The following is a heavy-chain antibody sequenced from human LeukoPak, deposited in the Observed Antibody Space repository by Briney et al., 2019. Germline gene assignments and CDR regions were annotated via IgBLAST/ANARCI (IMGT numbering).Heavy chain of an antibody. J-gene: IGHJ4*02. CDR1: GGSISSGDYY. CDR2: IYYSGST. Sequence: PSQTLSLTCTVSGGSISSGDYYWSWIRQPPGKGLECIGYIYYSGSTYYNPSLRSRVTISVDTSKNQFSLKLSSVTAADTAVYFCARYSIAVAGVPGFDYWGQGTLVTVSS. CDR3: ARYSIAVAGVPGFDY. D-gene: IGHD6-19*01. V-gene: IGHV4-30-4*01.